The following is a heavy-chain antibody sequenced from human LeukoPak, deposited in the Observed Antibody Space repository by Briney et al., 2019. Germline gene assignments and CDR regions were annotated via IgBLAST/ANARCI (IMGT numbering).Heavy chain of an antibody. CDR3: ASGTGSSGWAYFDY. CDR1: GYTFTGYY. D-gene: IGHD6-19*01. Sequence: GASVKVSCKASGYTFTGYYMHWVRQAPGQALEWMGWITPFNGNTNYAQKFQDRVTITRDRSMSTAYMELSSLRSEDTAMYYCASGTGSSGWAYFDYWGQGTLVTVSS. CDR2: ITPFNGNT. J-gene: IGHJ4*02. V-gene: IGHV1-45*02.